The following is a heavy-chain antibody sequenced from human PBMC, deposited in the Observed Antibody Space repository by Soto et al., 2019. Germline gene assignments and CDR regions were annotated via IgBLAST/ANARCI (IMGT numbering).Heavy chain of an antibody. V-gene: IGHV3-7*01. J-gene: IGHJ4*02. CDR2: IKHDGSEK. CDR3: MCKPDGGLKYYYSDY. Sequence: EVQLVESGGGLVQPGGSLRLSCEASGFTFGNFWMRWVRQAPGKGLEWVASIKHDGSEKYYVDSVKGRFTISRDSAKNSLFLQMNSLRVEDTALYYCMCKPDGGLKYYYSDYWGQGTLVTVSS. D-gene: IGHD2-2*01. CDR1: GFTFGNFW.